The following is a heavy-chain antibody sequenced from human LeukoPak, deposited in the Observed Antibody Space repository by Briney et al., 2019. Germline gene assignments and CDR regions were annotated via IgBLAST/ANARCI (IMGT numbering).Heavy chain of an antibody. CDR2: INPNSGGT. J-gene: IGHJ6*03. V-gene: IGHV1-2*06. CDR1: GYTFTGYY. Sequence: GASVKVSRKASGYTFTGYYMHWVRQASGQGLEWIGRINPNSGGTNYAQKFQGRVTMTRDTSISTAYMELSRLRSDDTAVYYCARLGGSGSYYKVDYYYYMDVWGKGTTVTVSS. D-gene: IGHD3-10*01. CDR3: ARLGGSGSYYKVDYYYYMDV.